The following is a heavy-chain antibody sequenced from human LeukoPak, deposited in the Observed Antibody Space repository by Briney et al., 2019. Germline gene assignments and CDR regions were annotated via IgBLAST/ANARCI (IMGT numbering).Heavy chain of an antibody. CDR1: GFTFSAKA. J-gene: IGHJ4*02. V-gene: IGHV3-66*02. D-gene: IGHD3-10*01. CDR3: AKPYYYGSRSYMDY. Sequence: PGGSLRLSCAASGFTFSAKAMSWVRQAPGKGLEWVAVVDASDSGHYADSGKGRFTISRDNARNTLYLQMNSLRAEDTAVYYCAKPYYYGSRSYMDYWGQGTLVTVSS. CDR2: VDASDSG.